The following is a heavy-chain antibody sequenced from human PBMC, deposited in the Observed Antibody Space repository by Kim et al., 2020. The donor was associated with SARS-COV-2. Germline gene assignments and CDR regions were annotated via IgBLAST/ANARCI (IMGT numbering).Heavy chain of an antibody. V-gene: IGHV4-31*03. D-gene: IGHD1-1*01. CDR1: GGSISDNYY. CDR3: ARRMASTAHAFDV. J-gene: IGHJ3*01. Sequence: SETLSLTCTVSGGSISDNYYWTWIRHHPGQGLEWIGYIYHTGTAYYNPSLSSRVSISVDTTKNQFSLFVNSGTAADTAFYYCARRMASTAHAFDVWGQGTKVTVSS. CDR2: IYHTGTA.